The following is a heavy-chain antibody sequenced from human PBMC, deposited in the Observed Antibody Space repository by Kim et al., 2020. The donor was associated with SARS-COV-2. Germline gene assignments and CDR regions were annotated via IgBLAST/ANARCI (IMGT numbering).Heavy chain of an antibody. D-gene: IGHD3-22*01. CDR3: ARVGYYDSSVVDGEWFDP. CDR2: IYYSGST. Sequence: SETLSLTCTVSGGSISSSSYYWGWIRQPPGKGLEWIGSIYYSGSTYYNPSLKSRVTISVDTSKNQFSLKLSSVTAADTAVYYCARVGYYDSSVVDGEWFDPWGQGTLVTVSS. J-gene: IGHJ5*02. V-gene: IGHV4-39*07. CDR1: GGSISSSSYY.